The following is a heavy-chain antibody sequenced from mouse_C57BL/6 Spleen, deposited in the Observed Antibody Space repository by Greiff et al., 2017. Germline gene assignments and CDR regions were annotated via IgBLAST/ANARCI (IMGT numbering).Heavy chain of an antibody. V-gene: IGHV1-55*01. CDR3: ARPYNGNYPAWFAY. CDR2: IYPGSGST. J-gene: IGHJ3*01. D-gene: IGHD2-10*01. CDR1: GYTFTSYW. Sequence: VQLQQPGAELVKPGASVKMSCKASGYTFTSYWITWVKQRPGQGLEWIGDIYPGSGSTNYNEKFKSKATLTVDTSSSTAYMQISSLTSEDSAVYYCARPYNGNYPAWFAYWGQGTLVTVSA.